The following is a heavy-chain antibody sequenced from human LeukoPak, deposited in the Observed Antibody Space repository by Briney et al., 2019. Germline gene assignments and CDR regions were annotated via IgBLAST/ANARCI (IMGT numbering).Heavy chain of an antibody. CDR1: GGTFSSYA. D-gene: IGHD3-22*01. CDR3: ARDQHYYDSSGYLRSHYFDY. V-gene: IGHV1-69*01. CDR2: IIPIFGTA. Sequence: SVKVSCKASGGTFSSYAISWVRQAPGQGLEWMGGIIPIFGTANYAQKFQGRVTITADESTSTAYMELSSLRSEDTAVYYCARDQHYYDSSGYLRSHYFDYWGQGTLVTVSS. J-gene: IGHJ4*02.